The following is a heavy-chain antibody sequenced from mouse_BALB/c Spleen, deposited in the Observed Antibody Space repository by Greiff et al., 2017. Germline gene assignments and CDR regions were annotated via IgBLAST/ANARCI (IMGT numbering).Heavy chain of an antibody. V-gene: IGHV1-4*01. J-gene: IGHJ3*01. CDR2: INTSSGYT. CDR1: GYTFTSYT. CDR3: ARGYDGPSFAY. Sequence: QVHVKQSGAELARPGASVKMSCKASGYTFTSYTMHWVKQRPGQGLEWIGYINTSSGYTNYNQKFKDKATLTADKSSSTAYMQLSSLTSEDSAVYYCARGYDGPSFAYWGQGTLVTVSA. D-gene: IGHD2-14*01.